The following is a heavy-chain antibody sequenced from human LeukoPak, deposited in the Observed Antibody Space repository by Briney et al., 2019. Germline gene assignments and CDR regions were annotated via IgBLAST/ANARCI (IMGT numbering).Heavy chain of an antibody. D-gene: IGHD6-19*01. CDR3: ARARGSGWYGYYFDY. J-gene: IGHJ4*02. Sequence: GRSLRLSCAASGFTFSSYGMHWDRQAPGKGLEWVAVIWYDGSNKYYADSVKGRFTISRDNSKNTLYLQMNSLRAEDTAVYYCARARGSGWYGYYFDYWGQGTLVTVSS. V-gene: IGHV3-33*01. CDR1: GFTFSSYG. CDR2: IWYDGSNK.